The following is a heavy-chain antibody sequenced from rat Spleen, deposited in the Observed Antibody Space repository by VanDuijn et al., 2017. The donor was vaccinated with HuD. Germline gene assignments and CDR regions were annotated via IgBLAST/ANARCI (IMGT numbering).Heavy chain of an antibody. J-gene: IGHJ1*01. Sequence: EVQLVESGGGLVQPGSPLKLSCAASGFTFSSNWLNWIRQAPGKGLECIASITTTGGTTYYPDSVKGRFTISRDNAKSTLYLQMNSLRSEDTATYYCTRHGLLLGWYFDFWGPGGMVTVSS. D-gene: IGHD1-1*01. V-gene: IGHV5-31*01. CDR2: ITTTGGTT. CDR1: GFTFSSNW. CDR3: TRHGLLLGWYFDF.